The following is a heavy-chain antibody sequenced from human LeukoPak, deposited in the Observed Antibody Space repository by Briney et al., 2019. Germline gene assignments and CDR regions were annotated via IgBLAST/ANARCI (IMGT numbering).Heavy chain of an antibody. CDR2: ISSSSSYI. Sequence: PGGSLRLSCAASGFTFSSYSMNWVRQAPGKGLEWVSSISSSSSYIYYADSVKGRFTISRDNAKNSLYLQMNTLRAEDTAVYYFARDAVVATDYWGQGTLVTVSS. D-gene: IGHD2-15*01. V-gene: IGHV3-21*01. J-gene: IGHJ4*02. CDR1: GFTFSSYS. CDR3: ARDAVVATDY.